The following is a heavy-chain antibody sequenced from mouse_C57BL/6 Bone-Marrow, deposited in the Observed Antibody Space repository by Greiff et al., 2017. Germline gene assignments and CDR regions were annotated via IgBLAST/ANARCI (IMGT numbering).Heavy chain of an antibody. Sequence: VQLQQSGPELVKPGASVKISCKASGYTFTDYYMNWVKQSHGKSLEWIGDINPNNGGTSYNQKFKGKATLTVDKSSSTAYMELRSLTSEDSAVYYCARSGVSSYAMDYWGQGTSGTVSS. D-gene: IGHD1-1*01. V-gene: IGHV1-26*01. CDR1: GYTFTDYY. CDR3: ARSGVSSYAMDY. CDR2: INPNNGGT. J-gene: IGHJ4*01.